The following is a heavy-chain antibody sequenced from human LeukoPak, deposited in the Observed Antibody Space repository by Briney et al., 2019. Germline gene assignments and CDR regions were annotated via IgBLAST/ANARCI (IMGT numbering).Heavy chain of an antibody. Sequence: PGGSLRLSCAASGFTFSSYGIHWVRQAPGKGLEWVAFIRYDGSHKYYADSVKGRFTISRDNSKNTLYLQMNSLRAEDTAVYYCARDVAPASAYYYYMDVWGKGTTVTVSS. J-gene: IGHJ6*03. CDR1: GFTFSSYG. D-gene: IGHD5-12*01. CDR3: ARDVAPASAYYYYMDV. V-gene: IGHV3-30*02. CDR2: IRYDGSHK.